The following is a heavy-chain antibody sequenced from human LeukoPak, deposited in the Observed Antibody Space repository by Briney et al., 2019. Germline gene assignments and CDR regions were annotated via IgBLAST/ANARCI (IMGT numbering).Heavy chain of an antibody. J-gene: IGHJ5*02. CDR3: ARDRIAVADPPNWFDP. D-gene: IGHD6-19*01. CDR1: GGSISSSSYY. CDR2: IYYSGST. V-gene: IGHV4-39*07. Sequence: SETLSLTCTVSGGSISSSSYYWGWIRQPPGKGLEWIGSIYYSGSTYYNPSLKSRVTISVDTSKNQFSLKLRSVTAADTAVYYCARDRIAVADPPNWFDPWGQGTLVTVSS.